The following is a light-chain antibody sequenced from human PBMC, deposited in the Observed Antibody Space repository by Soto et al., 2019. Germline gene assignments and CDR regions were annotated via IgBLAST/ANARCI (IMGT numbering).Light chain of an antibody. CDR2: LNSDGSH. CDR1: SGHSSYA. Sequence: QPVLTQSPSASASLGASVKLTCTLSSGHSSYAIAWHQQQPEKGARYLMKLNSDGSHSKGDGIPDRFSGSSSGAERYLTISSLQSEDEADYYCQTWGTGTWVFGGGTKLTVL. V-gene: IGLV4-69*01. J-gene: IGLJ3*02. CDR3: QTWGTGTWV.